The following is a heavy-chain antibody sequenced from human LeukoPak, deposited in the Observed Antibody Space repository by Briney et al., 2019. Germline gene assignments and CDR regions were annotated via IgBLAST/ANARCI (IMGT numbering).Heavy chain of an antibody. V-gene: IGHV4-38-2*02. CDR2: IYHSGST. CDR1: GYSISSGYY. Sequence: SETLSLTCTVSGYSISSGYYWGWIRQPPGKGLEWIGSIYHSGSTYYNPSLKSRVTISVDTSKNQFSLKLSSVTAADTAMYYCARDQPYMDVWGKGTTVTVSS. CDR3: ARDQPYMDV. J-gene: IGHJ6*03.